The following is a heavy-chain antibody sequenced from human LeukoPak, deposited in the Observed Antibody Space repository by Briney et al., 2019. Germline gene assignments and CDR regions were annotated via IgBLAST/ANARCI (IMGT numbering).Heavy chain of an antibody. CDR2: VYYSGTA. D-gene: IGHD6-19*01. CDR3: ARTKSGWYYSDY. J-gene: IGHJ4*02. CDR1: GGSMRSYY. Sequence: SETLSLTCTFSGGSMRSYYWSWIRQPPGKGLELIGYVYYSGTANYNPSLESRVTILVDTSKNQFSLNLSSVTAADTAVYYCARTKSGWYYSDYWGQGTLVSVSS. V-gene: IGHV4-59*08.